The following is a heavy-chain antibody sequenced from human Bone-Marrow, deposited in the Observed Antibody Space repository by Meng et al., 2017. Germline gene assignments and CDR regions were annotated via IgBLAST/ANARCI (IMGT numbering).Heavy chain of an antibody. CDR3: ARDTGFRSITMVRGVIVDYYYGMDV. D-gene: IGHD3-10*01. CDR1: GVTFSSYA. Sequence: SVKVSCKASGVTFSSYAISWVRQAPGQGLEWMGGIIPIFGTANYAQKFQGRVTITADESTSTAYMELSSLRSEDTAVYYCARDTGFRSITMVRGVIVDYYYGMDVWGQGTTVTVSS. J-gene: IGHJ6*02. CDR2: IIPIFGTA. V-gene: IGHV1-69*13.